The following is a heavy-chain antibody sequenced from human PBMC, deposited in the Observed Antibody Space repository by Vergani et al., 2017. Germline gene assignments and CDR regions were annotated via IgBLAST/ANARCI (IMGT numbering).Heavy chain of an antibody. CDR3: ARAQIAAAASWGGSMDV. V-gene: IGHV4-34*01. J-gene: IGHJ6*03. CDR2: IYYSGST. D-gene: IGHD6-13*01. Sequence: QVQLQQWGAGLLKPSETLSLTCAVYGGSFSGYYWSWIRQHPGKGLECIGYIYYSGSTYYNPSLKSRVTISVDTSKNQFSLKLSSVTAADTAVYYCARAQIAAAASWGGSMDVWGKGTTVTVSS. CDR1: GGSFSGYY.